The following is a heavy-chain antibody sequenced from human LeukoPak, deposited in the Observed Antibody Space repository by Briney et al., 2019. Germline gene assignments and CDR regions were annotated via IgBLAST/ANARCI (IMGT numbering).Heavy chain of an antibody. J-gene: IGHJ4*02. CDR1: GGSRSSYY. CDR2: TFYSGST. D-gene: IGHD1-26*01. CDR3: ARQPYMLGAYYFGY. V-gene: IGHV4-59*08. Sequence: SETLSLTCTVSGGSRSSYYWSWIRQPPGKGLEWLGNTFYSGSTNYNPSVKSRVTLSVDTSKNQFSLKLDSVTAADTAVYYCARQPYMLGAYYFGYWGQGTLVTVSS.